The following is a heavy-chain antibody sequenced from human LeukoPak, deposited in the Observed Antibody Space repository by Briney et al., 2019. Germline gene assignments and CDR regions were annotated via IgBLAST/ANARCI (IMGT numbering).Heavy chain of an antibody. CDR3: VREGEGYFDY. V-gene: IGHV3-7*01. Sequence: GGSLRLSCAASGFTFSSYEMNWVRQAPGKGLEWVANLKQDGSEKYYVDSVKGRFSVSRDNAKNSLYLQMNSLRAEDTAVYYCVREGEGYFDYWGQGTLVTVSS. CDR2: LKQDGSEK. J-gene: IGHJ4*02. CDR1: GFTFSSYE. D-gene: IGHD3-16*01.